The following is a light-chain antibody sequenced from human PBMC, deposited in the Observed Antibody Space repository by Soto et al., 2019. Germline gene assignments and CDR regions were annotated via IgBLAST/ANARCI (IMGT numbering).Light chain of an antibody. J-gene: IGLJ1*01. CDR3: SSYRGYYTRV. CDR2: EVS. CDR1: SSDVGGYDF. Sequence: QSVLTQPASVSGSPGQSITISCTGTSSDVGGYDFVSWYQQHAGRAPKLLFYEVSRRPSGVSNRFSGSKSGNTASLTISGLQAEDEADYYCSSYRGYYTRVVGTGTKVTVL. V-gene: IGLV2-14*01.